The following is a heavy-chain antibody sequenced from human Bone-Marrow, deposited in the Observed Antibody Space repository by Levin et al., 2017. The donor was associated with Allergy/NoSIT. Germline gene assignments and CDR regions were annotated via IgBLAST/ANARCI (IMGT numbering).Heavy chain of an antibody. Sequence: KPGGSLRLSCVASGFTFSGYTMNWVRQAPGKGLEWVSTFSSTNNYIYYADSVKGRFTISRDNAKNSLYLQLNRLRVEDTAVYYCATTLRGSESFQDWGQGTLVTVSS. V-gene: IGHV3-21*01. CDR1: GFTFSGYT. D-gene: IGHD3-10*01. CDR2: FSSTNNYI. CDR3: ATTLRGSESFQD. J-gene: IGHJ4*02.